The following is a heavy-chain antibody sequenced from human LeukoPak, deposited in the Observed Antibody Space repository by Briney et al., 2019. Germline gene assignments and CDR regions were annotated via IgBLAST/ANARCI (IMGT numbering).Heavy chain of an antibody. Sequence: PSETLSLTCSVSGGFINSYYWSWIRQSPGKGLEWIGYIYYTGATYYNPSLGSRVTISIDTSKRQLSLELRSVTAAGSAVYFCARDRRESSKPNDAFDIWGQGTMVTVSA. CDR1: GGFINSYY. CDR3: ARDRRESSKPNDAFDI. V-gene: IGHV4-59*01. J-gene: IGHJ3*02. CDR2: IYYTGAT. D-gene: IGHD4-11*01.